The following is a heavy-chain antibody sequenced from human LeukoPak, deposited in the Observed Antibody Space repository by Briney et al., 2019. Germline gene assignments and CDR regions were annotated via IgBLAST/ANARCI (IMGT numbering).Heavy chain of an antibody. V-gene: IGHV3-23*01. CDR1: GFTFSSYA. D-gene: IGHD1-26*01. J-gene: IGHJ4*02. CDR2: ISGSGGST. CDR3: AKLGMYSGTSY. Sequence: GGSLRLSCAASGFTFSSYAMSWVRQALGKGLEWVSAISGSGGSTYYADSVKGRFTISRDNSKNALCLQMNSLRAEDTAVYYCAKLGMYSGTSYWGQGTLVTVSS.